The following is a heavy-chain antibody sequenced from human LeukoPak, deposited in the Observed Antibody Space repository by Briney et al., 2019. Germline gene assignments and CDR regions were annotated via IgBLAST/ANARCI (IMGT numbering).Heavy chain of an antibody. J-gene: IGHJ4*02. Sequence: ASVKVSCKASGYTFTGYYMHWVRQAPGQGLEWMGWINPKSGGTNYLQKFQGRVPMTRDTSISTAYMELSRLRPDDTAVYYCARATAENDYWGQGTLVTVSS. CDR1: GYTFTGYY. CDR3: ARATAENDY. D-gene: IGHD1-14*01. CDR2: INPKSGGT. V-gene: IGHV1-2*02.